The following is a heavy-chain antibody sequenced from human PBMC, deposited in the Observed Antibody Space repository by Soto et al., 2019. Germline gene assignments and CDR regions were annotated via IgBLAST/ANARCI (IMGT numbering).Heavy chain of an antibody. Sequence: QITLKESGPTLVKPTQTLTLTCTFSGLSLSTSGEAVGWIRQPPGKALEWLALIYWDDDKRYNPTLKTRLTITTATSKHQVVLTLTNMDPVDTATYYCAHYVSTSPAGWFDHWGQGILVTVSS. CDR1: GLSLSTSGEA. J-gene: IGHJ5*02. D-gene: IGHD3-10*02. CDR3: AHYVSTSPAGWFDH. CDR2: IYWDDDK. V-gene: IGHV2-5*02.